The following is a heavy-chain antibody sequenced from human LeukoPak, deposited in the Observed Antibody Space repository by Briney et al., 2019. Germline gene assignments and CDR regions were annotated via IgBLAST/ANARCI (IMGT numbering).Heavy chain of an antibody. D-gene: IGHD6-13*01. V-gene: IGHV4-30-2*01. CDR1: GGSISSGGYS. J-gene: IGHJ4*02. Sequence: SETLSLTCAVSGGSISSGGYSWSWIRQPPGKGLEWIGYIYHSGSTYYNPSLKSRVTISVDRSKNQFSLKLSSVTAADTAVYYCARDKPPVRGKAAAGAYFDYWGQGTLVTVSS. CDR3: ARDKPPVRGKAAAGAYFDY. CDR2: IYHSGST.